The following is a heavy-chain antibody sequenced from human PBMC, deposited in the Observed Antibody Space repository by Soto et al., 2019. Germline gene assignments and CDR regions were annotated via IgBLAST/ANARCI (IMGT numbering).Heavy chain of an antibody. J-gene: IGHJ6*03. CDR1: GGSISSYY. CDR2: IYYSGST. CDR3: ARHRFTGFRYYMDV. D-gene: IGHD3-16*02. Sequence: PSETLSLTCTVSGGSISSYYLSWIRQPPGKGLEWIGYIYYSGSTNYNPSLKSRVTISVDTSKNQFSLKLSSVTAADTAVYYCARHRFTGFRYYMDVWGKGTTVTVSS. V-gene: IGHV4-59*08.